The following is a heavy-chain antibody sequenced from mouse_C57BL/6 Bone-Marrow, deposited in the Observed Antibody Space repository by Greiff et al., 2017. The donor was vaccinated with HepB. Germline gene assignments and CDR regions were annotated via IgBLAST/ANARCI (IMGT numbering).Heavy chain of an antibody. Sequence: QVQLQQPGAELVRPGSSVKLSCKASGYTFTSYWMHWVKQRPIQGLEWIGNIDPSDSETHYNQKFKDKATLTVDKSSSTAYMQLSSLTSEDSAVYYCAREVGSTMIRDYFDYWGQGTTLTVSS. CDR1: GYTFTSYW. D-gene: IGHD2-4*01. V-gene: IGHV1-52*01. CDR2: IDPSDSET. CDR3: AREVGSTMIRDYFDY. J-gene: IGHJ2*01.